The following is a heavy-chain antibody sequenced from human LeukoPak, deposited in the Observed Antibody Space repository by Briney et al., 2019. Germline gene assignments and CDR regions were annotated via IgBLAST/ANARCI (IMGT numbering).Heavy chain of an antibody. D-gene: IGHD1-1*01. Sequence: GGSLRLSCAVSGFTSRIYYMRWVREATGKGGGGVANLQQDGSDKYYVDSVNGRFTISRHNAENSLYLQRNSLRPEYTSVYFCARVQLGDYIDYCVQGTLVTVSS. J-gene: IGHJ4*02. V-gene: IGHV3-7*04. CDR1: GFTSRIYY. CDR3: ARVQLGDYIDY. CDR2: LQQDGSDK.